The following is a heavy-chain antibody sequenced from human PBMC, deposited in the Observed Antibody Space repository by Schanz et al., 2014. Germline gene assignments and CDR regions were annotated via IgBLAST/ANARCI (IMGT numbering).Heavy chain of an antibody. V-gene: IGHV3-66*01. J-gene: IGHJ4*02. CDR1: GFAFSAYS. CDR2: IYGGGIT. Sequence: EVQLVESGGGLVKPGGSLRLSCAASGFAFSAYSMNWVRQAPGKGLEWVSVIYGGGITYYADSVKGRFTISRDSSRNTLYLQMNSLRAEDTAVYYCASLYDREYFDYWGQGTLVTVSS. CDR3: ASLYDREYFDY. D-gene: IGHD2-8*01.